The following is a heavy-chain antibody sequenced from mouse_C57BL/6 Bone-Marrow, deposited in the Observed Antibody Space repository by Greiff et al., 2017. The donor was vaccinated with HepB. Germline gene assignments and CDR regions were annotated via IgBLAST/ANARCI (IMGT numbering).Heavy chain of an antibody. Sequence: EVKVVDSGGGLVQPKGSLKLSCAASGFTFNTYAMHWVRQAPGKGLEWVARIRSKSSNYATYYADSVKDRFTISRDDSQSMLYLQMNNLKTEDTAMYYCVRSTMATTGGYYAMDYWGQGTSVTVSS. CDR3: VRSTMATTGGYYAMDY. V-gene: IGHV10-3*01. J-gene: IGHJ4*01. D-gene: IGHD2-2*01. CDR1: GFTFNTYA. CDR2: IRSKSSNYAT.